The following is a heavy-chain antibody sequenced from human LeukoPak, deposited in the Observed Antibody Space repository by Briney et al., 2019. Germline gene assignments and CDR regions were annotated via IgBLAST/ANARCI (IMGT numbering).Heavy chain of an antibody. CDR1: GFTFSSYG. CDR3: AKDSGSGWYRDFDY. CDR2: ISWNSGSI. V-gene: IGHV3-9*01. J-gene: IGHJ4*02. D-gene: IGHD6-19*01. Sequence: PGRSLRLSCAASGFTFSSYGMHWVRQAPGKGLEWVSGISWNSGSIGYADSVKGRFTISRDNAKNSLYLQMNSLRAEDTALYYCAKDSGSGWYRDFDYWGQGTLVTVSS.